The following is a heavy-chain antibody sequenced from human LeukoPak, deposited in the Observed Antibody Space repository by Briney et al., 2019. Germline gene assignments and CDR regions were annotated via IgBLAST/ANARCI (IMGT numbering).Heavy chain of an antibody. CDR3: AKAVIYDSSGYYYPFDY. V-gene: IGHV3-23*01. Sequence: SGGSLRLSCAASGFTFSSYTLSWVRQAPGKGLEWVSAVSDSGGSTCYADSVKGRFTISRDNSENTLYLQMNSLRAEDTAVYYCAKAVIYDSSGYYYPFDYWGQGTLVTVSS. CDR2: VSDSGGST. CDR1: GFTFSSYT. D-gene: IGHD3-22*01. J-gene: IGHJ4*02.